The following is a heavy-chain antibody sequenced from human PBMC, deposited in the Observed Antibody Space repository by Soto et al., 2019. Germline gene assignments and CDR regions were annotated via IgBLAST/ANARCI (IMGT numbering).Heavy chain of an antibody. CDR2: IYYSGST. D-gene: IGHD3-16*01. J-gene: IGHJ5*02. V-gene: IGHV4-59*01. CDR3: ARDLRRFFPRGWFDP. Sequence: QVQLQESGPGLVKPSETLSLTCTVSGGSISSYYWSWIRQPPGKGLEWIGYIYYSGSTNYNPSLKSRVPISVDTSKNQFSLKLSSVTAADTAVYYCARDLRRFFPRGWFDPWGQGTLVTVSS. CDR1: GGSISSYY.